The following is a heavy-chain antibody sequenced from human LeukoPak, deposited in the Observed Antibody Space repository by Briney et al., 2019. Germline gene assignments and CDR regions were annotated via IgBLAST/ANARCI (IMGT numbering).Heavy chain of an antibody. CDR3: AKAKTRAHVYTAPWFDP. D-gene: IGHD5-18*01. V-gene: IGHV3-9*01. Sequence: GGSLRLSCAASGFTFDDYAMHWVRQAPGKGLEWVSGISWNSGSIGYADSVKGRFTISRDNAKNSLYLQMNSLRAEDTALYYCAKAKTRAHVYTAPWFDPWGQGTLVTVSS. CDR1: GFTFDDYA. J-gene: IGHJ5*02. CDR2: ISWNSGSI.